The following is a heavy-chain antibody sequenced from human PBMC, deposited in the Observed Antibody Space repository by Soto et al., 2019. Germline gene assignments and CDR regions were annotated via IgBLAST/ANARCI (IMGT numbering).Heavy chain of an antibody. CDR1: GYTFTSYA. J-gene: IGHJ6*03. D-gene: IGHD2-15*01. CDR3: ARDTGYCSGGSCFLYYMDV. Sequence: QVQLVQSGSEVKKPGASVRLSCKASGYTFTSYAVYWVRQAPGQRLECMGWINPANGDTKYSQKFQDRVIVSRDTSASTAYMDLRSLRSEDTAVYYCARDTGYCSGGSCFLYYMDVWGKGTTVTVSS. CDR2: INPANGDT. V-gene: IGHV1-3*01.